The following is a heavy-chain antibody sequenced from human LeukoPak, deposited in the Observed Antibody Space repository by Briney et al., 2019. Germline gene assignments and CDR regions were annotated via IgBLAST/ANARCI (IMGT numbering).Heavy chain of an antibody. CDR3: ARARLTDYVWGRRTFDI. CDR1: GFSFSDYN. V-gene: IGHV3-48*04. Sequence: GGSLRLSCAASGFSFSDYNMNWVRQAPGKGLEWVSYISSSGSTIYYADSVKGRFTISRDNAKKSLYLQMNTLRAEDTAVYYCARARLTDYVWGRRTFDIWGQGTMVTTSS. J-gene: IGHJ3*02. CDR2: ISSSGSTI. D-gene: IGHD3-16*01.